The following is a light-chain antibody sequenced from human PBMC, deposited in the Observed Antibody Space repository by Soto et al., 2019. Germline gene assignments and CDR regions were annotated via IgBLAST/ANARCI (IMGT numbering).Light chain of an antibody. Sequence: QPVLTQPASVSGSPGQSITISCTGTSNDVGGYNYVSWYQQHPGKAPQLIIYEVSNRPSGVSHRFSGSKSGDTASLTISGLQAEDGADYYCSSYTAFSTWVFGGGTKVTVL. CDR2: EVS. J-gene: IGLJ3*02. CDR3: SSYTAFSTWV. V-gene: IGLV2-14*01. CDR1: SNDVGGYNY.